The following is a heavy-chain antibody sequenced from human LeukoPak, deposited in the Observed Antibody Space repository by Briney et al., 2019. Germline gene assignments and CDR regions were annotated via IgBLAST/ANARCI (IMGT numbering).Heavy chain of an antibody. CDR1: GGSISSSSYY. CDR2: IYYSGST. CDR3: ARSAMGTFDY. V-gene: IGHV4-39*07. D-gene: IGHD5-18*01. Sequence: SETLSLTCTVSGGSISSSSYYWGWTRQPPGKGLEWIGSIYYSGSTYYNPSLKSRVTISVDTSKNQFSLKLSSVTAADTAVYYCARSAMGTFDYWGQGTLVTVSS. J-gene: IGHJ4*02.